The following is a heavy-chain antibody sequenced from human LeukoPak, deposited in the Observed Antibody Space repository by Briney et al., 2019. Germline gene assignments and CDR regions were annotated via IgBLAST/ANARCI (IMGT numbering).Heavy chain of an antibody. J-gene: IGHJ3*02. V-gene: IGHV5-51*01. CDR1: GYSFTSYW. CDR3: ARQGSSFSLNAFDI. D-gene: IGHD6-6*01. CDR2: IYPGDSDT. Sequence: GESLKISCKGSGYSFTSYWIGWVRHMPGKGLEWMGIIYPGDSDTRYSPSFQGPVTISADESISTAYLQWSSLKASDTAMYYCARQGSSFSLNAFDIWGQGTMVTVSS.